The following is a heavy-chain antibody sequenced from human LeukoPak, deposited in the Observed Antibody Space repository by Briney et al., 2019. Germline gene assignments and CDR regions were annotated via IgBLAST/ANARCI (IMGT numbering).Heavy chain of an antibody. V-gene: IGHV3-30*03. CDR3: ARNLGLGYCTTTSCSVDF. J-gene: IGHJ4*02. D-gene: IGHD2-2*03. CDR2: ISYDERNK. CDR1: GFTFSDYA. Sequence: GRSLRLSCSASGFTFSDYAMHWVRRAPGKGLEWAAVISYDERNKYYGDSVRGRFTVSRDNSRNTLFLQMNSLRREDTAVYYCARNLGLGYCTTTSCSVDFWGQGTLVSVSS.